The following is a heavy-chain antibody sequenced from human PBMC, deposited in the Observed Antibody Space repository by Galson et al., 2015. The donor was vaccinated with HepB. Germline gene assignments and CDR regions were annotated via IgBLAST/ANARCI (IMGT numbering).Heavy chain of an antibody. V-gene: IGHV4-59*08. Sequence: SETLSLTCTVSGASVSGYYWNWIRQPPGKGLEWIGYIYSTGNTNYSPSLKSRVTMSVDTSKNQLSLILSSVTAADTAVYYCARSSYRGIAHGFDIWGRGIMLTVSS. CDR1: GASVSGYY. CDR3: ARSSYRGIAHGFDI. J-gene: IGHJ3*02. CDR2: IYSTGNT.